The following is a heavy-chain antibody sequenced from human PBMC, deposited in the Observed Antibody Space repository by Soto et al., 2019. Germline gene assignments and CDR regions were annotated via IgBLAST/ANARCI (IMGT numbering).Heavy chain of an antibody. V-gene: IGHV4-59*12. D-gene: IGHD3-22*01. CDR3: ARSMFYSDGINYSPFEY. J-gene: IGHJ4*02. Sequence: SETLSLTCTVSGGSISGYYWSWIRQPPGKGLEWIGYMYNTGSTVYNPSFKSRVTISVDTSKNQFSLKLNSVTAADTAVYYCARSMFYSDGINYSPFEYWGQGTLVTVSS. CDR1: GGSISGYY. CDR2: MYNTGST.